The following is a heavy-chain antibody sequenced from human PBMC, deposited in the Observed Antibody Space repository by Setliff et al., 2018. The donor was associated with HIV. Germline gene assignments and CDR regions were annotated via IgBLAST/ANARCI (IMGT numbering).Heavy chain of an antibody. J-gene: IGHJ6*03. CDR3: AKGVAGLQYYYYYMDV. D-gene: IGHD6-19*01. V-gene: IGHV4-39*07. Sequence: SETLSLTCTVSGGSISSSSYYWGWIRQPPGKGLEWIGSIYYSGSTHYNPSLQSRVIISVDTSKNQFSLKLSSVTAADTAVYYCAKGVAGLQYYYYYMDVWGKGTTVTVSS. CDR2: IYYSGST. CDR1: GGSISSSSYY.